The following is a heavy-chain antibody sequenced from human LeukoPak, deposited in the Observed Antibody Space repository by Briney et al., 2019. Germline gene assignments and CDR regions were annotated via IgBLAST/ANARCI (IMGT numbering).Heavy chain of an antibody. J-gene: IGHJ6*02. Sequence: GGSLRLSCSASGFTFSSYAMHWVRQAPGKGLEWVAVISYDGSNKYYADSVKGRFTISRDNSKNTLYLQMNSLRAEDTAVYYCAKDQEGATTFYYYGMDVWGQGTTVTVSS. CDR2: ISYDGSNK. V-gene: IGHV3-30*04. CDR3: AKDQEGATTFYYYGMDV. D-gene: IGHD1-26*01. CDR1: GFTFSSYA.